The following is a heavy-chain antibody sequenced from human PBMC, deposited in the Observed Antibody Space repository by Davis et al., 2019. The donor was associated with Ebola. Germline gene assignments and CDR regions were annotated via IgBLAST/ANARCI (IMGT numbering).Heavy chain of an antibody. J-gene: IGHJ6*02. CDR1: GGSISSYY. D-gene: IGHD2-2*01. CDR3: ARGGIVVVPAAIIDYYYYYGMDV. CDR2: IYYSGST. V-gene: IGHV4-59*01. Sequence: GSLRLSCTVSGGSISSYYWSWIRQPPGKGLEWIGYIYYSGSTNYNPSLKSRVTISVDTSKNQFSLKLSSVTAADTAVYYCARGGIVVVPAAIIDYYYYYGMDVWGQGTTVTVSS.